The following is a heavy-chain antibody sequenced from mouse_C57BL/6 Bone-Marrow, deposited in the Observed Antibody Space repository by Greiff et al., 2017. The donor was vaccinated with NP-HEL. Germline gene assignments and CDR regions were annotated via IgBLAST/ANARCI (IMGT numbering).Heavy chain of an antibody. Sequence: VQLQQSGAELVRPGASVKLSCKASGYTFTDYYINWVKQRPGQGLEWIARIYPGSGNTYYNEKFKGKATLTAEKSSSTAYMQLSSLTSEDSAVYFCARFYGNFSLFAYGGQGTLVTVSA. CDR3: ARFYGNFSLFAY. V-gene: IGHV1-76*01. J-gene: IGHJ3*01. D-gene: IGHD2-1*01. CDR1: GYTFTDYY. CDR2: IYPGSGNT.